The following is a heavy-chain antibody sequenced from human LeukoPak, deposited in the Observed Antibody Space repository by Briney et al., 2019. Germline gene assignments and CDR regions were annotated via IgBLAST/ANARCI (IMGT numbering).Heavy chain of an antibody. Sequence: PSETLSLTCAVYGGSFSGYYWSWIRQPPGKGLEWMGEINHSGSTNYNPSLKSRVTISVDTSKNQFSLKLSSVTAADTAVYYCARGLLVTYYDILTGCPLDYWGQGTLVTVSS. J-gene: IGHJ4*02. D-gene: IGHD3-9*01. CDR2: INHSGST. CDR1: GGSFSGYY. CDR3: ARGLLVTYYDILTGCPLDY. V-gene: IGHV4-34*01.